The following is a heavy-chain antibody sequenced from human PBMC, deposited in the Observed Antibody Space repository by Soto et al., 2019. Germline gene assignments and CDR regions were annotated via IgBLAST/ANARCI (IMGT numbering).Heavy chain of an antibody. CDR3: AGTLPGSYYYQGMPV. Sequence: HLGGSLRLSCAASGFTFSSYEMNWVRQAPGKGLEGVSYISSSGSTIYYADSVKGRFTISRDNAKNSLYLQMNSLRAEDTAVYYCAGTLPGSYYYQGMPVWCQVPSVIVSS. CDR2: ISSSGSTI. D-gene: IGHD3-10*01. J-gene: IGHJ6*02. V-gene: IGHV3-48*03. CDR1: GFTFSSYE.